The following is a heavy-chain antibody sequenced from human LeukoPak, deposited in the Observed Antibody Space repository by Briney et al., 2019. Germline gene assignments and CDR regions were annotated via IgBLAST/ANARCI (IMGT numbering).Heavy chain of an antibody. V-gene: IGHV5-51*01. D-gene: IGHD2-15*01. CDR2: IFPADADT. CDR1: DYNFASYW. Sequence: LGESLKFSCKSSDYNFASYWIGWVRQKTGKGLELMGIIFPADADTRYSPSLQGQVIISVDKSITTASLQWSSLKASDTATYYCARRREGGFDIWGQGTRVTVSS. J-gene: IGHJ3*02. CDR3: ARRREGGFDI.